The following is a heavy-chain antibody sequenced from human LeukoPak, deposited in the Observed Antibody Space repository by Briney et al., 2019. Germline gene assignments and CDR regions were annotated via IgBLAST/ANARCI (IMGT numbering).Heavy chain of an antibody. CDR2: IYYSGSA. D-gene: IGHD6-19*01. Sequence: PSETLSLTCTVSGGSISSSSYYWGWIRQPPGKGLEGIVSIYYSGSAYYNPSLKSRVTISVDTSKNQFSLKLSSVTAADTAVYYCARRSIAVAGNGDRNYYYYYMDVWGKGTTVTVSS. J-gene: IGHJ6*03. V-gene: IGHV4-39*01. CDR1: GGSISSSSYY. CDR3: ARRSIAVAGNGDRNYYYYYMDV.